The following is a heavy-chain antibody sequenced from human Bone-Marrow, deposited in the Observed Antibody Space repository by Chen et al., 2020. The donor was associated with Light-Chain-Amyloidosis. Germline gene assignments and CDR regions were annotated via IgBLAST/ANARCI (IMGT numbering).Heavy chain of an antibody. CDR3: ARRRDGYNFDY. Sequence: ELHLERSGPEVKKPGESLKIPCKGSGYTFPNYWIGWVRQMPGKGLEWMGVISPDDSDARYSPSFEGQVTISADKSITAAYLQWRSLKASDTAMYYCARRRDGYNFDYWGQGTLVTVSS. CDR1: GYTFPNYW. D-gene: IGHD5-12*01. V-gene: IGHV5-51*01. CDR2: ISPDDSDA. J-gene: IGHJ4*02.